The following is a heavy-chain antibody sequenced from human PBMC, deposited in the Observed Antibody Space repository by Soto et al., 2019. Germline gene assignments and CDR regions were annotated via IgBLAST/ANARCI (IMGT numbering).Heavy chain of an antibody. Sequence: QVQLQESGPGLVKPSETLSLTCTVSGGSISSYYWSWIRQPPGKGLEWIGYIYYSGSTNYNPSLKSRVTLSVDTSKNQFSLKPSSVDAADTAVYYWARPRGGGNPARSASDIWGQGTMVTVSS. CDR2: IYYSGST. CDR3: ARPRGGGNPARSASDI. CDR1: GGSISSYY. V-gene: IGHV4-59*01. J-gene: IGHJ3*02. D-gene: IGHD2-15*01.